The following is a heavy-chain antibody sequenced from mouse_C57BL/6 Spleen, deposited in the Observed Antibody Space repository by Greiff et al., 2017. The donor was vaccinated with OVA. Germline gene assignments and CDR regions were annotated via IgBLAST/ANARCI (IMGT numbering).Heavy chain of an antibody. CDR3: ARENYGHWYFDV. V-gene: IGHV1-53*01. J-gene: IGHJ1*03. Sequence: QVQLKQPGTELVKPGASVKLSCKASGYTFTSYWMHWVKQRPGQGLEWIGNINPSNGGTNYNEKFKSKATLTVDKSSSTAYMQLSSLTSEDSAVYYCARENYGHWYFDVWGTGTTVTVSS. D-gene: IGHD1-1*01. CDR1: GYTFTSYW. CDR2: INPSNGGT.